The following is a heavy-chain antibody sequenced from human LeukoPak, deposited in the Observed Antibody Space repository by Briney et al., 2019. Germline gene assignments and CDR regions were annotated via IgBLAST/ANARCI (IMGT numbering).Heavy chain of an antibody. CDR1: GDSITSYY. V-gene: IGHV4-59*01. CDR2: IYYSGTT. D-gene: IGHD6-13*01. Sequence: SETLSLTCTASGDSITSYYWSWIRQPPGKGLEWIGYIYYSGTTNHNPSLKSRVTISVDTSKNQFSLKLSSVTAADTAVYYCARGWLGAATVDFWGQGTLVTVSS. CDR3: ARGWLGAATVDF. J-gene: IGHJ4*02.